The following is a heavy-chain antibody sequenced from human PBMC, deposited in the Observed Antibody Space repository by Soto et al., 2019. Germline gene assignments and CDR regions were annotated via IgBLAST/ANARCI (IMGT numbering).Heavy chain of an antibody. CDR2: ISGSGGST. CDR1: GFTFSSYA. CDR3: ASPGIAVAGPFGH. Sequence: PGGSLRLSCAASGFTFSSYAMSWVRQAPGKGLEWVSAISGSGGSTYYADSVKGRFTISRDDSKNTLYLQMNSLRAEDTAVYYCASPGIAVAGPFGHWGQGTLVTVSS. J-gene: IGHJ4*02. D-gene: IGHD6-19*01. V-gene: IGHV3-23*01.